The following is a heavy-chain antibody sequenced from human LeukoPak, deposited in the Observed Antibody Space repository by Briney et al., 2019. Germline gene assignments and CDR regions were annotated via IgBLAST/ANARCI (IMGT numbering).Heavy chain of an antibody. CDR2: IYTSGST. Sequence: SSETLSLTCTVSGGSISRYYWSWIRQPPGKGLEWIGYIYTSGSTNYNPSLESRVTMSADTSKNQVSLKLKSVTAADTGVYYCASGGSFSPIWGQGTMVTVSS. CDR1: GGSISRYY. J-gene: IGHJ3*02. V-gene: IGHV4-4*08. D-gene: IGHD2-15*01. CDR3: ASGGSFSPI.